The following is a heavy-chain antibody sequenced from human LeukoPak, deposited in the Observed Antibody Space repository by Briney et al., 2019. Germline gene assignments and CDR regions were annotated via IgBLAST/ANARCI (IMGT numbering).Heavy chain of an antibody. CDR2: ISYDGSNK. CDR3: AKGLAAAGSGY. CDR1: GFTVSSYG. Sequence: GGSLRLSCAASGFTVSSYGMHWVRQAPGKGLEWVAVISYDGSNKYYADSVKGRFTISRDNSKNTLYLQMNSLRAEDTAVYYCAKGLAAAGSGYWGQGTLVTVSS. J-gene: IGHJ4*02. V-gene: IGHV3-30*18. D-gene: IGHD6-13*01.